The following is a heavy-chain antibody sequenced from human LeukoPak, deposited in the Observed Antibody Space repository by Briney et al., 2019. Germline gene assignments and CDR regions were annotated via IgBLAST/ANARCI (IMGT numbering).Heavy chain of an antibody. J-gene: IGHJ4*02. Sequence: PSETLSLTCTVSGGSITNYYWSWIRQPPGKGLEWIGHIYYSGSADYNPSLKSRVIISVDTSKNKFSLMLSSVTATDTAVYYCARASSGLDYWGQGTLVTVSS. CDR2: IYYSGSA. CDR1: GGSITNYY. V-gene: IGHV4-59*01. CDR3: ARASSGLDY. D-gene: IGHD5-12*01.